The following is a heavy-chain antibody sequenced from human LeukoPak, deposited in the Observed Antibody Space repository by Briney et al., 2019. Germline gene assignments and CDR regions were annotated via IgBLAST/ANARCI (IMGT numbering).Heavy chain of an antibody. J-gene: IGHJ6*03. V-gene: IGHV4-59*01. CDR3: AGGIGWKGWRAYYYYMDV. CDR2: IYYSGST. D-gene: IGHD3-3*01. CDR1: GGSISSYY. Sequence: PSETLSLTCTVSGGSISSYYWSWIRQPPGKGLEWIGYIYYSGSTNYNPSLKSRVTISVDTSKNQFSLKLSSVTAADTAVYYCAGGIGWKGWRAYYYYMDVWGKGTTVTVSS.